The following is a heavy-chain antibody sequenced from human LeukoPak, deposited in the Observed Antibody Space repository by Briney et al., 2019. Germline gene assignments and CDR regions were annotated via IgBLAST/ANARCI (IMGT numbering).Heavy chain of an antibody. D-gene: IGHD6-6*01. CDR1: GFTFSSYA. CDR3: ARVGSSFHDAFDI. J-gene: IGHJ3*02. CDR2: ISYDGSNK. Sequence: GGSLRLSCAASGFTFSSYAVHWVRQAPGKGLESVAVISYDGSNKYYADSVKGRFTISRDNSKNTLYLQMNSLRAEDTAVYYCARVGSSFHDAFDIWGQGTMVTVSS. V-gene: IGHV3-30*04.